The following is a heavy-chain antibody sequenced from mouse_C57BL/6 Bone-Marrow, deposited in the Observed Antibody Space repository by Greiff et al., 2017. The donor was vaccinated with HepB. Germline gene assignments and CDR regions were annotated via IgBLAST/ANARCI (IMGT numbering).Heavy chain of an antibody. D-gene: IGHD3-2*02. Sequence: QVHVKQSGAELARPGASVKLSCKASGYTFTSYGISWVKQRTGQGLEWIGEIYPRRGNTYYTEKFKGKATLTADKSSSTAYMELRSLTSEDSAVYFCARGSVDAMDYWGQGTSVTVSS. CDR3: ARGSVDAMDY. CDR2: IYPRRGNT. J-gene: IGHJ4*01. V-gene: IGHV1-81*01. CDR1: GYTFTSYG.